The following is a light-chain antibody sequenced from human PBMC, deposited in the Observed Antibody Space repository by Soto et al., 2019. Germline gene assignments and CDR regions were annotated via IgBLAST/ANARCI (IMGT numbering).Light chain of an antibody. J-gene: IGKJ2*01. CDR1: QSVSSSY. CDR3: QQHGXXXXXX. V-gene: IGKV3-20*01. Sequence: EIVLTQSPGTLSLSPGERATLYCRASQSVSSSYLAWYQQKRGQAPRLLIYGASSRATGIPDRFSGSESGTDFTXTIXXXXXXXFAVYYCQQHGXXXXXXFGXG. CDR2: GAS.